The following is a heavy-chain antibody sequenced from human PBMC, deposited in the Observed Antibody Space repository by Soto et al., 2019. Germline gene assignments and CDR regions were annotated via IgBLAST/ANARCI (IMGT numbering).Heavy chain of an antibody. CDR3: AREGFWSGSRNYYYYGMDV. CDR1: GGSISSYY. V-gene: IGHV4-59*01. CDR2: IYYSGST. D-gene: IGHD3-3*01. Sequence: QVQLQESGPGLVKPSETLSLTCTVSGGSISSYYWSWIRQPPGKGLEWIGYIYYSGSTNYNPSLKSRVTISVDTSKNQFSLKLSSVTAADTAVYYCAREGFWSGSRNYYYYGMDVWGQGTTVTVSS. J-gene: IGHJ6*02.